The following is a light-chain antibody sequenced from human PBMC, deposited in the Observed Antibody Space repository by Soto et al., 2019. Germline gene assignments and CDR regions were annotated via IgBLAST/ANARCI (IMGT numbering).Light chain of an antibody. J-gene: IGKJ4*01. CDR2: GAS. V-gene: IGKV3-15*01. Sequence: EIVMTQSPATQSVSPGDRATLSCRASQSNRSDLAWYQQKPGQAPRLLIFGASTRATGIPARFSGSGSGTEFTLSISSLQSEDFAVYYCQQYVNWPLTFGGGTKVEIK. CDR1: QSNRSD. CDR3: QQYVNWPLT.